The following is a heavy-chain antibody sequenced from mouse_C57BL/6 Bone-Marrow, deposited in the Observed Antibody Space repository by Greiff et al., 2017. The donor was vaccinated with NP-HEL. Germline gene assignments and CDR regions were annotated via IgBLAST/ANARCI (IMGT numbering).Heavy chain of an antibody. J-gene: IGHJ2*01. V-gene: IGHV1-72*01. CDR3: ARISDPYYYGSIDY. CDR2: IDPNSGGT. D-gene: IGHD1-1*01. Sequence: QVQLKESGAELVKPGASVKLSCKASGYTFTSYWMHWVKQRPGRGLEWIGRIDPNSGGTKYNEKFKSKATLTVDKPSSTAYMQLSSLTSEDSAVYYCARISDPYYYGSIDYWGQGTTLTVSS. CDR1: GYTFTSYW.